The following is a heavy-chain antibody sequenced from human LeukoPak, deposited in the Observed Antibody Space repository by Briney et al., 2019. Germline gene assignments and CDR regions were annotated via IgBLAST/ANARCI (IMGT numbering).Heavy chain of an antibody. J-gene: IGHJ4*02. D-gene: IGHD2-2*01. CDR2: ISYDGSNK. CDR1: GFTFSSYA. Sequence: PGGSLRLSCAASGFTFSSYAMHWVRQAPGKGLEWVAVISYDGSNKYYADSVKGRFTISRDNSKNTLYLQMNSLRAEDTAVYYCARDGLGGIVVVPAGEEMVADYWGQGTLVTVSS. V-gene: IGHV3-30-3*01. CDR3: ARDGLGGIVVVPAGEEMVADY.